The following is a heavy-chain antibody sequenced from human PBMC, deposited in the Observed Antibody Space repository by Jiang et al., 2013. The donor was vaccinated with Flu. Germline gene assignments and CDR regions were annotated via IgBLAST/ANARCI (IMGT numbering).Heavy chain of an antibody. CDR2: IYPGDSDT. D-gene: IGHD1-14*01. J-gene: IGHJ1*01. V-gene: IGHV5-51*01. Sequence: EWMGIIYPGDSDTRYNPSFQGQVTISGDKSINTAYLQWSSLKASDSAMYYCATGARTSRLIFFQRWGQGTLVTVSS. CDR3: ATGARTSRLIFFQR.